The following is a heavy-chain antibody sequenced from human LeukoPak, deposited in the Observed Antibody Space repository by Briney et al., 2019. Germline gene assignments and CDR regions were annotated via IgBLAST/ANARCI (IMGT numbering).Heavy chain of an antibody. J-gene: IGHJ6*03. V-gene: IGHV1-18*01. CDR2: ISAYNGKT. CDR1: GYTFTSYG. D-gene: IGHD1-26*01. Sequence: ASVKVSCKASGYTFTSYGISWVRQAPGQGLEWMGWISAYNGKTNNAQKLQGRVTMTTDTSTSTAYMELRSLRSDDTAVYYCARVLVGSYYYYYYMDVWGKGTTVTVSS. CDR3: ARVLVGSYYYYYYMDV.